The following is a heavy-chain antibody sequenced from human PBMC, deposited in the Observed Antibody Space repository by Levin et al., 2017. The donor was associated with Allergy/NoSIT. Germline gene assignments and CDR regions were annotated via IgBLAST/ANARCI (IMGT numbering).Heavy chain of an antibody. CDR2: LSYSGSS. V-gene: IGHV4-39*01. Sequence: SQTLSLTCTVSGDSINSLNHFWGWIRQSPGKGPEWLGSLSYSGSSYYNPGLKSRVTISLQTSKSQFSLKLTSVTAADTAVYYCARHRMRGPGLYFGSQSQTDNYLDPWGRGIQVIVSS. CDR3: ARHRMRGPGLYFGSQSQTDNYLDP. D-gene: IGHD3-10*01. J-gene: IGHJ5*02. CDR1: GDSINSLNHF.